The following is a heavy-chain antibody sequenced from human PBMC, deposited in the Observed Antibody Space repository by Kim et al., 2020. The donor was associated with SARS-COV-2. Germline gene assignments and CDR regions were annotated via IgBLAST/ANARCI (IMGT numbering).Heavy chain of an antibody. V-gene: IGHV4-61*01. J-gene: IGHJ3*01. Sequence: SETLSLTCIVSGGSVSSGSHYWNWIRQPPGKGLEWIGYIYNHGGTNYNPSLKSRVTISLDTSQNQFSLKLNSVTAADTAVYFCARDGAGPAATGTTYAFDVWGQGTMVTVSS. D-gene: IGHD1-1*01. CDR1: GGSVSSGSHY. CDR2: IYNHGGT. CDR3: ARDGAGPAATGTTYAFDV.